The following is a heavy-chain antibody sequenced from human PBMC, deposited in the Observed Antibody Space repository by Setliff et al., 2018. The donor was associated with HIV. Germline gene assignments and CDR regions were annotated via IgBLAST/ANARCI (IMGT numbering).Heavy chain of an antibody. Sequence: GASVKVSCKASGYTFTTYAMHWVRQAPGQSLEWMGWINAGNGNTKYSQKFQGRVTITRDTSASTAYMDLSSLRSEDTAVYYCARGGPDFWSGYIDYWGQGTLVTVSS. J-gene: IGHJ4*02. CDR2: INAGNGNT. D-gene: IGHD3-3*01. CDR3: ARGGPDFWSGYIDY. CDR1: GYTFTTYA. V-gene: IGHV1-3*01.